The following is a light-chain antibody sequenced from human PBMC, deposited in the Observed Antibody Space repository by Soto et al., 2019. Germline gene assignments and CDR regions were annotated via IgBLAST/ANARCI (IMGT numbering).Light chain of an antibody. V-gene: IGKV3-11*01. CDR2: NAS. Sequence: EIVLTQSPATLYLSPGERATLSCRASQSVSSYLAWYQQKPGQAPRLLIYNASNSATGIPARFSGSGSVTDFPLTISSLEPEDFAVYYCQQRRHWPPWTFGQGTKVAIK. J-gene: IGKJ1*01. CDR3: QQRRHWPPWT. CDR1: QSVSSY.